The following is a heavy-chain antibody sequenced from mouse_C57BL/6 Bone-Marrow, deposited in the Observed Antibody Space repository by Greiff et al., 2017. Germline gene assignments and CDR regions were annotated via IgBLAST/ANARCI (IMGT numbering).Heavy chain of an antibody. CDR3: AYYSNSFAY. J-gene: IGHJ3*01. D-gene: IGHD2-5*01. CDR1: GYTFTSYW. Sequence: QVQLQQPGAELVRPGSSVKLSCKASGYTFTSYWMDWVKQRPGQGLEWIGNIYPSDSETHYNQKFKDKATLTVDKSSSTAYMQLSSLTSEDSAVCYCAYYSNSFAYWGQGTLVTVSA. V-gene: IGHV1-61*01. CDR2: IYPSDSET.